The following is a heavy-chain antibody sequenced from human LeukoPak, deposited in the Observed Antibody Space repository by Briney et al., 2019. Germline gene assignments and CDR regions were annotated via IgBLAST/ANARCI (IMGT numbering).Heavy chain of an antibody. CDR3: ARGPPIYCSSTSCYELDP. J-gene: IGHJ5*02. D-gene: IGHD2-2*01. V-gene: IGHV1-46*01. CDR1: GYTFTSYY. Sequence: ASVKVSCKASGYTFTSYYMHWVRQAPGQGLEWMGIINPSGGSTSYAQKFQGRVTLTRDTSTSTVYMELSRLRSDDTAVYYCARGPPIYCSSTSCYELDPWGQGTLVTVSS. CDR2: INPSGGST.